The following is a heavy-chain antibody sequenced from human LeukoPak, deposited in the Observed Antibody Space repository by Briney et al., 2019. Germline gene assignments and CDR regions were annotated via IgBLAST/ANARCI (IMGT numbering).Heavy chain of an antibody. CDR2: VYYSGGT. Sequence: SETLSLTCTVSGGSISSYYWSWIRQPPGKGLEWIGYVYYSGGTNYNPSLKSRVTISVDTSKNQFSLKLSSVTAADTAVYYCARALRRYSYGITYWGQGTLVTVSS. CDR1: GGSISSYY. D-gene: IGHD5-18*01. J-gene: IGHJ4*02. CDR3: ARALRRYSYGITY. V-gene: IGHV4-59*01.